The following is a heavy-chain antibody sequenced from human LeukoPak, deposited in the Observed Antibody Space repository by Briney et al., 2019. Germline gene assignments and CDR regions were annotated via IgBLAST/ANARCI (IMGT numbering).Heavy chain of an antibody. D-gene: IGHD3-3*01. V-gene: IGHV1-2*02. Sequence: ASVKVSCKASGYTFTGYYMHWVRQAPGXXXXXXGXXNPNSGGKNYAQKFQGRVTMTRDTSISTAYMELSRLRSDDTAVYYCARGGTGGLLRFLEWFRGPPDYWGQGTLVTVSS. CDR2: XNPNSGGK. CDR3: ARGGTGGLLRFLEWFRGPPDY. J-gene: IGHJ4*02. CDR1: GYTFTGYY.